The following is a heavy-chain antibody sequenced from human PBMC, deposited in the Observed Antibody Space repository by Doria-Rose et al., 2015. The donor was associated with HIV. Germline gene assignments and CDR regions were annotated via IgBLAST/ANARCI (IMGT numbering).Heavy chain of an antibody. J-gene: IGHJ4*02. D-gene: IGHD2-2*01. Sequence: QVQLVQSGAEVKRPGSSVKISCKASGTTFTMYAINWARQAPGQGPEWMGRIIPVLGVANYAQKFQARITITADDSTSTSYMELTTLRSDDTAIYYCARIPPFSTSYYFDYWGQGTLVTVSS. CDR3: ARIPPFSTSYYFDY. V-gene: IGHV1-69*04. CDR2: IIPVLGVA. CDR1: GTTFTMYA.